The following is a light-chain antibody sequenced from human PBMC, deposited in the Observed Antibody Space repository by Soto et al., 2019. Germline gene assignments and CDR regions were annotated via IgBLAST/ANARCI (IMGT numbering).Light chain of an antibody. CDR1: QSISSW. Sequence: DIQMTQSPSTLSASVGDRVTITCRASQSISSWFAWYQQKPGKAPKLLIYDASSLESGVPSRFSGSGSGTEFTLTISSLQPDDFATYYCQQYNSYTYTFGQGTKLEIK. CDR2: DAS. J-gene: IGKJ2*01. CDR3: QQYNSYTYT. V-gene: IGKV1-5*01.